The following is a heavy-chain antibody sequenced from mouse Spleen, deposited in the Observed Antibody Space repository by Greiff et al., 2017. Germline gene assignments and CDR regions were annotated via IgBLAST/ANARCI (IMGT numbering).Heavy chain of an antibody. CDR2: ISSGSSTI. J-gene: IGHJ2*01. Sequence: VQLKESGGGLVKPGGSLKLSCAASGFTFSDYGMHWVRQAPEKGLEWVAYISSGSSTIYYADTVKGRFTISRDNAKNTLFLQMTSLRSEDTAMYYCARSYLDYWGQGTTLTVSS. CDR1: GFTFSDYG. V-gene: IGHV5-17*01. CDR3: ARSYLDY.